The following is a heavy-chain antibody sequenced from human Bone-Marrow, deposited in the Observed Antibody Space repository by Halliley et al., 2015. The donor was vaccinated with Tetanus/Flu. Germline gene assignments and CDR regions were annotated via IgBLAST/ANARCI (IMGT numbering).Heavy chain of an antibody. D-gene: IGHD6-19*01. CDR1: GGSIRSGY. Sequence: LRLSCAVSGGSIRSGYWSWIRQSPGKGLEWIGYFYNGGSTDYNPSPRSRVTISADTSKKQLSLTVTSVTAADTAVYYCARAGGSAYYYGLDVWGQGTTVTVSS. CDR2: FYNGGST. J-gene: IGHJ6*02. CDR3: ARAGGSAYYYGLDV. V-gene: IGHV4-4*09.